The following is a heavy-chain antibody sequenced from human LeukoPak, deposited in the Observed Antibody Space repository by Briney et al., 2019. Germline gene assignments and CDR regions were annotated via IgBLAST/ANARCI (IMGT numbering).Heavy chain of an antibody. D-gene: IGHD5-12*01. V-gene: IGHV3-21*01. CDR3: VRDPAMQEYSGWFFDS. J-gene: IGHJ4*02. CDR2: ISSSSSHI. CDR1: GFGFSSHT. Sequence: PGGSLRLSCAGSGFGFSSHTMNWVRQAPGKGLEWVAYISSSSSHIFYADSVRGRFVISRDNAGGSLHLQMNRLRVEDTAVYFCVRDPAMQEYSGWFFDSWGQGTLVTVSS.